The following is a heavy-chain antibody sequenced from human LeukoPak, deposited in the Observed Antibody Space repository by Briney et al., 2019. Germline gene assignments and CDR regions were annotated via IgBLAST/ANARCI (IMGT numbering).Heavy chain of an antibody. J-gene: IGHJ4*02. D-gene: IGHD3-3*01. CDR2: IKQDGSEK. CDR3: ARERQNKDFWSGGDY. CDR1: GFTFSESW. V-gene: IGHV3-7*01. Sequence: GGSLRLSCAASGFTFSESWMSWVRQAPGKGLEWVANIKQDGSEKYYVDSVKGRFTISRDNAKNSLYLQMNTLRPEDTAVYYCARERQNKDFWSGGDYWGQGTLVTVSS.